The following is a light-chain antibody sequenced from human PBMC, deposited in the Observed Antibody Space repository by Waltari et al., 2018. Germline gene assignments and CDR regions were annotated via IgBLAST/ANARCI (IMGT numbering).Light chain of an antibody. V-gene: IGKV3-15*01. CDR3: QQYNNWPAGT. J-gene: IGKJ1*01. CDR1: QSVSSK. CDR2: GSS. Sequence: EIVMTQSPATLSVSPGERATLSCRAIQSVSSKLAWYQQKPGQAPRRLIYGSSTRATGIPARFSGSGSGTEFTLTISSLQSEDFAVYYCQQYNNWPAGTFGQGTKVEIK.